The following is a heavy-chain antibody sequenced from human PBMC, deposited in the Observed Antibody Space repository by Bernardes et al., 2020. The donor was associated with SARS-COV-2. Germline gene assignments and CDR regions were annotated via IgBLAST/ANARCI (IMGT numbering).Heavy chain of an antibody. CDR3: ARWYSSSQFNY. CDR1: GGSISSSSYY. D-gene: IGHD6-13*01. V-gene: IGHV4-39*01. J-gene: IGHJ4*02. Sequence: SETLSLTCTVSGGSISSSSYYWGWIRQPPGKGLEWIGSIYYSGNTYYNPSLKSRVTMSVDTSKNQFSLKLSSVIAADTAVYYCARWYSSSQFNYWGQGTLVTVSS. CDR2: IYYSGNT.